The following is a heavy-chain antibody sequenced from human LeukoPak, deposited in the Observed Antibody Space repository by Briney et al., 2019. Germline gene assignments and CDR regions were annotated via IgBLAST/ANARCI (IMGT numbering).Heavy chain of an antibody. Sequence: PGGSLRLSCAASGLTVNSNYMTWVRQAPGKGLEWVAVIWYDGSNKYYADSVKGRFTISRDNSKNTLYLQMNSLRAEDTAVYYCARDRAVAGTEQYFQHWGQGTLVTASS. J-gene: IGHJ1*01. V-gene: IGHV3-33*08. D-gene: IGHD6-19*01. CDR2: IWYDGSNK. CDR3: ARDRAVAGTEQYFQH. CDR1: GLTVNSNY.